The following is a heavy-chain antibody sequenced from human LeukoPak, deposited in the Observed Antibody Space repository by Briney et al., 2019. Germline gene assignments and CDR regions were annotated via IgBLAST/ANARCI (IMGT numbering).Heavy chain of an antibody. CDR2: IHPHGIF. J-gene: IGHJ5*02. CDR1: GGSCDDYY. D-gene: IGHD5-24*01. Sequence: SETLSLTCAVHGGSCDDYYCSWIRQPPGKGLEWIGEIHPHGIFYYNSSLTSRVTISIDTSKSQFSLRLTSVTAADTALYYCARGRDRSKAGDLWSQGSLVIVSS. CDR3: ARGRDRSKAGDL. V-gene: IGHV4-34*01.